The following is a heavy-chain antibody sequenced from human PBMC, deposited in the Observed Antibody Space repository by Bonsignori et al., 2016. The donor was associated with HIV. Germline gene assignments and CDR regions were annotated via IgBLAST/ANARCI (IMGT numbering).Heavy chain of an antibody. CDR1: GFTFDDYA. CDR2: ISWNSGSI. J-gene: IGHJ3*02. Sequence: GGSLRLSCAASGFTFDDYAMHWVRQAPGKGPGVGSQGISWNSGSIGYADSVKGRFTISRDNAKNSLYLQMNSLRAEDTALYYCVRLTDAFDIWGQGTMVTVSS. CDR3: VRLTDAFDI. V-gene: IGHV3-9*01.